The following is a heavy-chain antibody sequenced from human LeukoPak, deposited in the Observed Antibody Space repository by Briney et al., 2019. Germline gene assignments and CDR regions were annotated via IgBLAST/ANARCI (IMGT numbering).Heavy chain of an antibody. CDR3: SRENGAFSPFGY. CDR1: GGSISNINW. V-gene: IGHV4-4*02. Sequence: SEALSLTCGVSGGSISNINWWSWVRQPPGQGLEWIGEISLTGLTHYNPTLESRVTLFLSKSQNHLSLTLTFVTAADTAVYYCSRENGAFSPFGYWGQGTLVTVLS. D-gene: IGHD2-8*01. CDR2: ISLTGLT. J-gene: IGHJ4*02.